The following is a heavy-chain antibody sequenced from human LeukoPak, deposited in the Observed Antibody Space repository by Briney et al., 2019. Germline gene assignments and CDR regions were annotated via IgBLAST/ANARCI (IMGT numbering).Heavy chain of an antibody. J-gene: IGHJ4*02. CDR2: ISYDGSNK. D-gene: IGHD4-11*01. CDR1: GFTFSSYA. V-gene: IGHV3-30-3*01. Sequence: SGGSLRLSCAASGFTFSSYAMHWVRQAPGKGLEWVAVISYDGSNKYYADSVKGRFTISRDNSKNTLYLQMNSLRAEDTAVYYCARPYYSKFPFDYWGQGTLVTVSS. CDR3: ARPYYSKFPFDY.